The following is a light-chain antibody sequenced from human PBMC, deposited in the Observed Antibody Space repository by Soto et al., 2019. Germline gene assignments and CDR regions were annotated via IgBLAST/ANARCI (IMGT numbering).Light chain of an antibody. CDR1: SSDVGGYNY. CDR3: SSYTTSSTYV. Sequence: QSVPTQPASVSGSPGQSITISCTGTSSDVGGYNYVSWYQQHPGKAPKLMIYEVINRPSGISSRFSGSKSGNTASLTISGLQAEDEADYYCSSYTTSSTYVFGTGTKLTVL. J-gene: IGLJ1*01. CDR2: EVI. V-gene: IGLV2-14*03.